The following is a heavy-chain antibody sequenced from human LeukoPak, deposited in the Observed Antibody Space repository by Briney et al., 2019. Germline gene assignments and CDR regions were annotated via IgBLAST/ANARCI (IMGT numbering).Heavy chain of an antibody. CDR2: LGVSDGTA. CDR3: AKAALAGTGFDY. J-gene: IGHJ4*02. Sequence: GGSLRLSCAASGFIFSSYAMSWVRQAPGKGLEWVSGLGVSDGTAYYAESVKGRFTISRDNSRNTLYLQMNSLRAEDMALYYCAKAALAGTGFDYWGQGTLVTVSS. V-gene: IGHV3-23*01. D-gene: IGHD6-19*01. CDR1: GFIFSSYA.